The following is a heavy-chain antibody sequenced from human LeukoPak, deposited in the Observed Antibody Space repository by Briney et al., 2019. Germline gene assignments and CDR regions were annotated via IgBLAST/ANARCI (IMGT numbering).Heavy chain of an antibody. CDR2: IYYSGST. Sequence: KPSETLSLTRTVSGGSISDISYYWSWIRQPPGKGLEWIGYIYYSGSTNYNPSLKSRVTISVDTSKNQFSLKLSSVTAADTAVYYCARELGSIEYNWFDPWGQGTLVTVSS. V-gene: IGHV4-61*01. CDR3: ARELGSIEYNWFDP. D-gene: IGHD2/OR15-2a*01. CDR1: GGSISDISYY. J-gene: IGHJ5*02.